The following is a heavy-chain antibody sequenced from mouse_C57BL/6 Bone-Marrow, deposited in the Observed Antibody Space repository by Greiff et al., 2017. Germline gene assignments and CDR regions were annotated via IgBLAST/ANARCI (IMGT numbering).Heavy chain of an antibody. CDR2: IRNKADGYTT. V-gene: IGHV7-3*01. Sequence: EVMLVESGGGLVQPGGSLSLSCAASGFTFTDYSMSWVRQPPGKALEWLGFIRNKADGYTTEYSASVKGQFTISRDNSQSNLYLQMNALRAEDSATYYCARSGVQLGPWFAYWGQGTRVTVSA. J-gene: IGHJ3*01. CDR1: GFTFTDYS. CDR3: ARSGVQLGPWFAY. D-gene: IGHD4-1*02.